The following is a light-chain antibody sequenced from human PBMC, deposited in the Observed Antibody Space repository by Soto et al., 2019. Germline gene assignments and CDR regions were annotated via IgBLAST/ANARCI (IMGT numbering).Light chain of an antibody. V-gene: IGLV6-57*04. CDR3: CSHAGSSTFV. J-gene: IGLJ1*01. CDR1: SGSIVSNY. Sequence: NFMLAQPHSVSESLGKTVTISCTRSSGSIVSNYVQWYQQRPGSAPTTVIYEDNQRPSGVPDRFSGSIDSSSNSASLTISGLKTEDEADYYCCSHAGSSTFVFGTGTKLTVL. CDR2: EDN.